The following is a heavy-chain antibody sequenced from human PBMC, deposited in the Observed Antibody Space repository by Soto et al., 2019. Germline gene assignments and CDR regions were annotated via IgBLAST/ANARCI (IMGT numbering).Heavy chain of an antibody. V-gene: IGHV4-34*02. CDR2: INHSGST. J-gene: IGHJ4*02. CDR3: AGNIVATISSFDY. Sequence: QVQLQQWGAGLLKPSETLSLTCAVYGESFSGYYWSWIRQPPGKGLEWIGEINHSGSTNYNPSLKRRVTMSVDMSKNQFSLKLSSVTAADTAMYYCAGNIVATISSFDYWGQGTLVTVSS. CDR1: GESFSGYY. D-gene: IGHD5-12*01.